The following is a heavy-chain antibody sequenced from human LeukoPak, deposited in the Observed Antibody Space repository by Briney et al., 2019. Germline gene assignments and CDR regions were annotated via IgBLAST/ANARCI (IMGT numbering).Heavy chain of an antibody. J-gene: IGHJ2*01. D-gene: IGHD7-27*01. CDR1: GFTVSSNY. CDR2: IYSGGST. Sequence: GGSLRLSCAASGFTVSSNYMSWVRQAPGKGLEWVSVIYSGGSTYYADSVKGRFTISRDNSKNTLYLQMNSLRAEDTAVYYCARDGAQTGEMIWYLWGRGTLVTVSS. V-gene: IGHV3-53*01. CDR3: ARDGAQTGEMIWYL.